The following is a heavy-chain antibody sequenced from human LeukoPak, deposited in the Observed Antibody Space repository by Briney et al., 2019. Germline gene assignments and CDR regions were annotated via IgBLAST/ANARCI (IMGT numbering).Heavy chain of an antibody. CDR2: ISAYNGNT. CDR3: ARSRAVAGTRGYYFDY. V-gene: IGHV1-18*01. CDR1: GYTFTSYG. Sequence: ASVKVSCKASGYTFTSYGISWVRQAPGQGLEWMGWISAYNGNTNYAQKLQGRVTMTTDTSTSTAYMELRSLRSDDTAVYYCARSRAVAGTRGYYFDYWGQGTLVTVSS. D-gene: IGHD6-19*01. J-gene: IGHJ4*02.